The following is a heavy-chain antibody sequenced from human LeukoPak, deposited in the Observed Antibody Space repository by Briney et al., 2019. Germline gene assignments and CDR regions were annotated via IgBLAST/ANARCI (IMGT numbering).Heavy chain of an antibody. CDR3: ARLYSNYGFGSGYFDL. J-gene: IGHJ2*01. Sequence: GESLKISCKGSGYSFTKYWIGWVRQMPGKGLEWMGIIYPGDSDSGYISSFQGQVTISADKSISTAYLQWSSLKASDTAMYYCARLYSNYGFGSGYFDLWGRGTLVTVSS. CDR1: GYSFTKYW. V-gene: IGHV5-51*01. CDR2: IYPGDSDS. D-gene: IGHD4-11*01.